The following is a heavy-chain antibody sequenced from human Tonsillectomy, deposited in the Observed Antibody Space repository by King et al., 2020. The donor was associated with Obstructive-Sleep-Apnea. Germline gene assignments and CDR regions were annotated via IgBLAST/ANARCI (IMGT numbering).Heavy chain of an antibody. D-gene: IGHD5/OR15-5a*01. J-gene: IGHJ4*02. CDR3: AKEVYPSYFDY. V-gene: IGHV3-30*02. Sequence: VQLVESGGGVVRPGRSLRLSCAASGFTFSTYGMHWVRQAPGKGLEWVAFIRYDGTNKYYADSVKGRFTISKDNSRNTLYLQMNSLRAEDTAVYYCAKEVYPSYFDYWGQGTLVTVSS. CDR1: GFTFSTYG. CDR2: IRYDGTNK.